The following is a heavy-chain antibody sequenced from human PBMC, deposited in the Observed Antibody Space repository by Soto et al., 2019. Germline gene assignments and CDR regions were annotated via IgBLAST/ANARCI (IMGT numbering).Heavy chain of an antibody. Sequence: QVQLVESGGGVVQPGRSLRLSCVASGFTFTIYGMHWVRQAPGKGLEWVAVIWYDGSNNYYADSVKGLFTISRDNSKRTLFLQFIRLIAALPVTFYCTSEVYGYF. CDR3: TSEVYGYF. J-gene: IGHJ2*01. CDR2: IWYDGSNN. V-gene: IGHV3-33*01. D-gene: IGHD4-17*01. CDR1: GFTFTIYG.